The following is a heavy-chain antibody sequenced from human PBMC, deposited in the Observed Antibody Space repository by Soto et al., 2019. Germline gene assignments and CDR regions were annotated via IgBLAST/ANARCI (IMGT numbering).Heavy chain of an antibody. Sequence: PGGSLRLSCAASGFTVSSNYMSWVRQAPGKGLEWVTVIYSDGSTYYADSVKGRFTISRHNSKNTLYLQMNSLRAEDTAVYYCARGLVAPYYDILTGYYAPTWGQGTLVTVSS. CDR3: ARGLVAPYYDILTGYYAPT. D-gene: IGHD3-9*01. CDR1: GFTVSSNY. J-gene: IGHJ5*02. V-gene: IGHV3-53*04. CDR2: IYSDGST.